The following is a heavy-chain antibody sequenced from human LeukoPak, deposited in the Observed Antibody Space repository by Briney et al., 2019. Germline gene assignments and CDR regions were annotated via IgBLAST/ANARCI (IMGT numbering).Heavy chain of an antibody. D-gene: IGHD4-17*01. Sequence: GESLKISCKGSGYSFTTYWIGWVRQMPGKGLECLGVIYPGDSDTRYSPSFQGQVTISADKSISTAYLQWSSLKASDTAMYYCARHGDYGYSGYWGQGTLVTVSS. CDR2: IYPGDSDT. V-gene: IGHV5-51*01. CDR1: GYSFTTYW. CDR3: ARHGDYGYSGY. J-gene: IGHJ4*02.